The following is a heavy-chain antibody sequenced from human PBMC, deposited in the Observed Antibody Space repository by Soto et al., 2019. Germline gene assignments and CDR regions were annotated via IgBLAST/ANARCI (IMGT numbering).Heavy chain of an antibody. D-gene: IGHD3-10*01. Sequence: EVQLVESGGGLVQPGGSLKLSCATSGFTFSGSAMHWVRQASGKGLEWVGRIRSKANSYATAYAASVKGRFTISRDDSKNTAYLHMNSLKTEDTAVYYCTRPLATRVYYYYYGMDVWGQGTTVTVSS. CDR2: IRSKANSYAT. V-gene: IGHV3-73*02. CDR3: TRPLATRVYYYYYGMDV. J-gene: IGHJ6*02. CDR1: GFTFSGSA.